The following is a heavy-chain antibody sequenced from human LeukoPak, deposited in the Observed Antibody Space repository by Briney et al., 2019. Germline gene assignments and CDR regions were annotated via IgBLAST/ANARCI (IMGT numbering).Heavy chain of an antibody. CDR3: ARSNGGY. Sequence: SETLSLTCTVSGGSISSYYWNWIRQPPGKGPEWIGYIYYSGSTNYNPSPKSRVTISVDTSKNQFSLKLTSVTAADTAVYYCARSNGGYWGQGTLVTVSS. CDR1: GGSISSYY. V-gene: IGHV4-59*01. J-gene: IGHJ4*02. CDR2: IYYSGST. D-gene: IGHD2-8*01.